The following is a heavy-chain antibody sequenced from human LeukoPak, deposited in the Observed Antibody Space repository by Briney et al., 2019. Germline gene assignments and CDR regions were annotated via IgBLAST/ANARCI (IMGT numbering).Heavy chain of an antibody. CDR2: IYYSGST. CDR3: ARTYCGGDCYSQAEYFQH. CDR1: GGSISSGGYY. V-gene: IGHV4-31*03. D-gene: IGHD2-21*02. Sequence: SETLSLTCTVPGGSISSGGYYWSWIRQHPGKGLEWIGYIYYSGSTYYNPSLKSRVTISVDTSKNQFSLKLSSVTAADTAVYYCARTYCGGDCYSQAEYFQHWGQGTLVTVSS. J-gene: IGHJ1*01.